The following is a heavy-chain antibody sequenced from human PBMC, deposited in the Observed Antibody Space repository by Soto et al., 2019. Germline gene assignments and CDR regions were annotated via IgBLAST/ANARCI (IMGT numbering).Heavy chain of an antibody. CDR1: GYTFTSYG. CDR2: ISAYNGNT. V-gene: IGHV1-18*01. CDR3: ARALRFLEWLLYQDDAFDI. Sequence: QVQLVQSGAEVKKPGASVKVSCKASGYTFTSYGISWVRQAPGQGLEWMGWISAYNGNTNYAQKLQGRVTMTTDTSTSTAYMELRSLRSDDTAVYYCARALRFLEWLLYQDDAFDIWGQGTMVTVSS. J-gene: IGHJ3*02. D-gene: IGHD3-3*01.